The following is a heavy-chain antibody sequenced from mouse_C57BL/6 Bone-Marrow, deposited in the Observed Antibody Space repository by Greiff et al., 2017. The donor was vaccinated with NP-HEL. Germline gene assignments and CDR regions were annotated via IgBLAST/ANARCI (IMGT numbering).Heavy chain of an antibody. CDR1: GFNIKDDY. D-gene: IGHD1-1*01. Sequence: VHVKQSGAELVRPGASVKLSCTASGFNIKDDYMHWVKQRPEQGLEWIGWIDPENGDTEYASKFQGKATITADTSSNTAYLQLSSLTSEDTAVYYCTPYYCSLYWYFDVGGTGTTVTVSS. V-gene: IGHV14-4*01. CDR2: IDPENGDT. J-gene: IGHJ1*03. CDR3: TPYYCSLYWYFDV.